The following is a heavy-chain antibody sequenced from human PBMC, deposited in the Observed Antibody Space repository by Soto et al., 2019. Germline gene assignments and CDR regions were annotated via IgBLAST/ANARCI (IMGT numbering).Heavy chain of an antibody. J-gene: IGHJ4*02. D-gene: IGHD3-9*01. CDR1: GYTFSSYG. V-gene: IGHV1-18*04. CDR3: AGARRWVLTGYLEFGY. Sequence: QVQLVQSGAEVKKPGASVEVSCKASGYTFSSYGINWVRQAPGQGLEWMGWINPYNGHTNHAQEFQDRVTMTTDTSTTPAYMELRGLGSDDTAVVFCAGARRWVLTGYLEFGYWGQGTLVTVSS. CDR2: INPYNGHT.